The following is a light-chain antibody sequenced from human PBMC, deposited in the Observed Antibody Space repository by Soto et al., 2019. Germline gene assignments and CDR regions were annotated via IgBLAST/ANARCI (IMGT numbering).Light chain of an antibody. CDR3: QHYDHRPET. Sequence: EIVMTEATATRSVSPGARGTLSCRASQSVSSNLAWYQQKPGQAPRLLIYGAFTRATGIPARFSGSGSGTEFTLTISSLQSEDFAVYYCQHYDHRPETSGQGTKVDIK. V-gene: IGKV3-15*01. CDR2: GAF. J-gene: IGKJ1*01. CDR1: QSVSSN.